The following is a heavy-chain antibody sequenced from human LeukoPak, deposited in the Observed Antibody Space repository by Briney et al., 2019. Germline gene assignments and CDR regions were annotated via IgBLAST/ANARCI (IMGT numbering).Heavy chain of an antibody. V-gene: IGHV4-59*01. CDR3: ARDPAYYYGMDV. J-gene: IGHJ6*02. D-gene: IGHD2-2*01. Sequence: PSETLSLTCIVSGGSISSYYWSWIRQPPGKGLEWIGYIYYSGSTNYNPSLKSRVTISVDTSKNQFSLKLSSVTAADTAVYYCARDPAYYYGMDVWGQGTTVTASS. CDR1: GGSISSYY. CDR2: IYYSGST.